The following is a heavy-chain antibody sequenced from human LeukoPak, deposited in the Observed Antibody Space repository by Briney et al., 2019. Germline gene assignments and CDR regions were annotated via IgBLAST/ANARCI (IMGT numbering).Heavy chain of an antibody. J-gene: IGHJ4*02. CDR3: AKAGDRYFYWLRFS. CDR2: IINYRYST. CDR1: GFTLSSYA. Sequence: GSLRLSCSASGFTLSSYAMDCVREAPGKRVEYVSAIINYRYSTYYAHSLQGIFTISRHNSKNTLYLQMRSLSADDTAVYYSAKAGDRYFYWLRFSWVQGTLVTVSS. V-gene: IGHV3-64D*06. D-gene: IGHD3-9*01.